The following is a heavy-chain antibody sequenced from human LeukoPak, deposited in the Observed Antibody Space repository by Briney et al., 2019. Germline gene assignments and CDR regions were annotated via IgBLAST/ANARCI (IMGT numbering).Heavy chain of an antibody. CDR3: AKESGGDAIGYFDY. Sequence: GGPLRLSCAASGFTFDDYTMHWGRQAPGKGLEWVSLISWYCGSTYYADSVKGRFTIFRDNRKNSLYLQMNSLRTEDTALYYCAKESGGDAIGYFDYWGQGTLVTVSS. D-gene: IGHD2-21*02. J-gene: IGHJ4*02. CDR2: ISWYCGST. V-gene: IGHV3-43*01. CDR1: GFTFDDYT.